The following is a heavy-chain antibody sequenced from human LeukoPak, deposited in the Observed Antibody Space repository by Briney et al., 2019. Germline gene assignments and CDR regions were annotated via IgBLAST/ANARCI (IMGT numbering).Heavy chain of an antibody. J-gene: IGHJ4*02. CDR2: IYYSGST. V-gene: IGHV4-39*01. Sequence: SETLSLTCTVSGGSITSSSYYWGWIRQPPGKGLEWIGNIYYSGSTYYNASLQSRVTISIDTSKNQFSLRLNSVTAADTAMYYCAKSGGYGLIDYWGQGTLVTVSS. CDR3: AKSGGYGLIDY. D-gene: IGHD1-26*01. CDR1: GGSITSSSYY.